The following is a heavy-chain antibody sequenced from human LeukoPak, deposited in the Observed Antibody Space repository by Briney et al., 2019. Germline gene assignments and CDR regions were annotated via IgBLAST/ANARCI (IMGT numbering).Heavy chain of an antibody. D-gene: IGHD3-22*01. J-gene: IGHJ4*02. CDR2: IKQDGSEK. Sequence: PGGSLRLSXAASGFTFSSYWMSWVRQAPGKGLEWVANIKQDGSEKYYVGSVKGRFTISRDNAKNSLYLQMNSLRAEDTAVYYCARDGRYYDSSGYPEPFDYWGQGTLVTVSS. CDR3: ARDGRYYDSSGYPEPFDY. V-gene: IGHV3-7*01. CDR1: GFTFSSYW.